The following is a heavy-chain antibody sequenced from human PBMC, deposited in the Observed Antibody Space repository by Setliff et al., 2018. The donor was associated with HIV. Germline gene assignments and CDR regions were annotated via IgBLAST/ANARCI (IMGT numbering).Heavy chain of an antibody. Sequence: PGGSLRLSCAASGFTVSGSYMSWVRQAPGKGLEWVSTIYSDGSTYHADSVKGRFTLSRDNSKNTLYLQMNSLTPEDTAVYYCATEGYNRPLDYWGQGTLVTVSS. CDR1: GFTVSGSY. CDR3: ATEGYNRPLDY. J-gene: IGHJ4*02. D-gene: IGHD5-12*01. CDR2: IYSDGST. V-gene: IGHV3-66*02.